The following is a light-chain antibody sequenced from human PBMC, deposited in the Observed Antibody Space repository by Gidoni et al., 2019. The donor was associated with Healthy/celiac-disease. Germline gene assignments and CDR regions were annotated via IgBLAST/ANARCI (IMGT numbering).Light chain of an antibody. CDR2: RNN. CDR1: SSNIGSTY. Sequence: QSVLTRPPSASGTPGQRVTSSCSGSSSNIGSTYVYWYQQLPGTAPKLLIYRNNQRPSGVPARVSGSKSGTSASLAISGLRSEDEADYYCAAWDDSLSVVVFGGGTKLTVL. J-gene: IGLJ2*01. V-gene: IGLV1-47*01. CDR3: AAWDDSLSVVV.